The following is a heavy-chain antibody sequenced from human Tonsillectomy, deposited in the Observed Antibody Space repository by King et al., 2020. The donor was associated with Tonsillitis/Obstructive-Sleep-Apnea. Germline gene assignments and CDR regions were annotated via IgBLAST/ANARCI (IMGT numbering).Heavy chain of an antibody. D-gene: IGHD3-10*01. J-gene: IGHJ4*02. Sequence: QLQESGPGLVKPSETLSLTCIVSGGSVSSKTYYWGWIRQPPGKGLEWIGTIYYSGTTYYNPSLKSRVTISVDTSKNQFSLKLSSVTAADTAVYYCARQYHGSGNYYYHFDYWGRGTLVTVSS. CDR3: ARQYHGSGNYYYHFDY. V-gene: IGHV4-39*01. CDR1: GGSVSSKTYY. CDR2: IYYSGTT.